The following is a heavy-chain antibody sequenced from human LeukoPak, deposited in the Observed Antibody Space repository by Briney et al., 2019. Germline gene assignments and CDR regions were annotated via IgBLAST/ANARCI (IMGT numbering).Heavy chain of an antibody. CDR1: GYTFTSYD. CDR2: INPHSGNT. J-gene: IGHJ6*03. CDR3: SRGGYSYEYYYYYYYMDV. D-gene: IGHD5-18*01. Sequence: GASVKVSCKASGYTFTSYDINWVRQATGQGLEWMGWINPHSGNTGYAQKFQGRVTMTRNTSISTAYMELSSLRSEDTAVYYCSRGGYSYEYYYYYYYMDVWGKGTTVTASS. V-gene: IGHV1-8*01.